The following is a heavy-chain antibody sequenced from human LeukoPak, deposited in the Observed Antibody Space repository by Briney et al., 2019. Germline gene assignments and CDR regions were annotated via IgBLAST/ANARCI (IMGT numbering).Heavy chain of an antibody. V-gene: IGHV1-69*01. Sequence: GASVKVSCKASGGTFSSYAISWVRQAPGQGLEWMGGIIPIFGTANYAQKFQGRVTITADESTSTAYMELSSLRSEDTAVYYCAGDSYYDSSGLSYNWFDPWGQGTLVTVSS. CDR1: GGTFSSYA. D-gene: IGHD3-22*01. CDR3: AGDSYYDSSGLSYNWFDP. CDR2: IIPIFGTA. J-gene: IGHJ5*02.